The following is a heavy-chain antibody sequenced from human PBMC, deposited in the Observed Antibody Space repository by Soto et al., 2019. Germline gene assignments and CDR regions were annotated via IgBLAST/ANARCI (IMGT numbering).Heavy chain of an antibody. Sequence: QTTLKESGPTLVKPTQTLTLTCTVSGVSLSTSAVRVGWIRQPPGKALEWLAVIYWDDDKRYSPSLKSRLTITKDNSKNQVVLSMTTADPADTATYYCASGIVVPGTDYYAMDVWGQGTAVAVSS. D-gene: IGHD6-19*01. CDR3: ASGIVVPGTDYYAMDV. CDR1: GVSLSTSAVR. CDR2: IYWDDDK. V-gene: IGHV2-5*02. J-gene: IGHJ6*02.